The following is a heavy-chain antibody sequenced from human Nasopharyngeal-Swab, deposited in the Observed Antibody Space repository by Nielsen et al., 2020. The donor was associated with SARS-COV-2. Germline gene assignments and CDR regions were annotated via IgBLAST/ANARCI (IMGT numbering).Heavy chain of an antibody. Sequence: SETLSLTCSVSGGSFNGFYWNWIRQAPGKGLEWIGEINHNERTNYNPSLKSRIAMLVDTSNNQVSLKVSSVSAGDTAVYYCARAGRVGDAFVGLDVRGQGTTVTVSS. V-gene: IGHV4-34*01. CDR3: ARAGRVGDAFVGLDV. D-gene: IGHD3-16*01. J-gene: IGHJ6*02. CDR2: INHNERT. CDR1: GGSFNGFY.